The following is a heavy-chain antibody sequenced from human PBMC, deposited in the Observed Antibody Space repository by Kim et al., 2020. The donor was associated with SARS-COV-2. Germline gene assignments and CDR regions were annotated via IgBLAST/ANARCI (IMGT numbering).Heavy chain of an antibody. CDR1: GGSISSSSYY. J-gene: IGHJ3*02. V-gene: IGHV4-39*01. CDR3: ARRIPDNYYDRPVAFDI. Sequence: SETLSLTCTVSGGSISSSSYYWGWIRQPPGKGLEWIGCIYYSGSTYYNPSLKSRVTISVDTSKNQFSLKLSSVTAADTAVYYCARRIPDNYYDRPVAFDIWGQGTMVTVSS. D-gene: IGHD3-22*01. CDR2: IYYSGST.